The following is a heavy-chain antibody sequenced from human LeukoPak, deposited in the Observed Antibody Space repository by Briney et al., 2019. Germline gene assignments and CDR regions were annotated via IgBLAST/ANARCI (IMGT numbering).Heavy chain of an antibody. CDR3: AKDLAGTGFDY. V-gene: IGHV3-30*02. Sequence: PGGSLRLSCAASGFTFSSYWMHWVRQAPGKGLEWVAFIRYDGSNKYYADSVKGRFTISRDNSKNTLYLQMNSLRAEDTAVYYCAKDLAGTGFDYWGQGTLVTVPS. D-gene: IGHD6-13*01. CDR2: IRYDGSNK. CDR1: GFTFSSYW. J-gene: IGHJ4*02.